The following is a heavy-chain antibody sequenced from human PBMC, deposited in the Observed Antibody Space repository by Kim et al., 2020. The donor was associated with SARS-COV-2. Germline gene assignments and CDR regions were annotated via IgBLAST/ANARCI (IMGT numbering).Heavy chain of an antibody. V-gene: IGHV3-23*01. Sequence: GGSLRLSCAASGFTFNIYAMTWVRQAPGKGLEWVSAITDSGDSTYYADSVRGRFTISRDDSKNTLFLHMDSLTAGDTAVYYCARANNWNPDAFDIWGQGTLVTVSS. CDR3: ARANNWNPDAFDI. CDR2: ITDSGDST. CDR1: GFTFNIYA. D-gene: IGHD1-20*01. J-gene: IGHJ3*02.